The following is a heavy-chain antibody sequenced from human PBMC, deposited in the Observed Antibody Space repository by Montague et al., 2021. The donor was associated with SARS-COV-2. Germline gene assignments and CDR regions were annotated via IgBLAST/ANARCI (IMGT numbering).Heavy chain of an antibody. V-gene: IGHV3-23*03. J-gene: IGHJ3*01. D-gene: IGHD2-2*01. CDR1: GFTFSSYA. CDR2: IYSSGSST. Sequence: SLRLSCAASGFTFSSYAMSWVRQAPGKGLEWVSVIYSSGSSTFYADSVKGRFTISRDKSKNTLYLQMNSLRAEDTAVYYCAICDPFGAFDVWGQGTTVTVSS. CDR3: AICDPFGAFDV.